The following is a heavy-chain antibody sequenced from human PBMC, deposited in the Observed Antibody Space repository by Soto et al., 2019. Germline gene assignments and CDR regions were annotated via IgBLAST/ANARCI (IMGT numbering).Heavy chain of an antibody. CDR1: GGTFSSYT. J-gene: IGHJ6*02. D-gene: IGHD5-12*01. V-gene: IGHV1-69*08. Sequence: QVQLVQSGAEVKKPGSSVKVSCKASGGTFSSYTISWVRQAPGQGLEWMGRIIPILGIANYAQKFQGRVTITADKSTSTAYMELSSLRSEDTAVYYCARDSDGYKHQYYYYYGMEVWGQGTTVTVSS. CDR3: ARDSDGYKHQYYYYYGMEV. CDR2: IIPILGIA.